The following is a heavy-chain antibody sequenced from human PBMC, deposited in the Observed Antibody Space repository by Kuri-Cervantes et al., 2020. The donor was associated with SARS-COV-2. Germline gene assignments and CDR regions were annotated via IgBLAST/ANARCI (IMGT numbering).Heavy chain of an antibody. CDR1: GFTFSSYS. CDR3: ARVGVSVYFQH. V-gene: IGHV3-21*01. J-gene: IGHJ1*01. CDR2: ISSSSSYI. D-gene: IGHD3-16*01. Sequence: GGALRLSCAASGFTFSSYSMNWVRQAPGKGLEWVSSISSSSSYIYYADSVKGRSTISRDNAKKSLYLQMNSVRAEDTAVYYCARVGVSVYFQHWGQGTRVTVSS.